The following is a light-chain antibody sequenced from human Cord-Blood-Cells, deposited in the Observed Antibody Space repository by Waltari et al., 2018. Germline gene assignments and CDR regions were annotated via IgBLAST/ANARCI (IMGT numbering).Light chain of an antibody. V-gene: IGKV3-15*01. CDR3: QQYNNSPLT. Sequence: EIVMTQSPATLSVSPGERATLSCRASQSVSSNLAWYQQKPGQAPRLLIYGASTRATGIPARFSGSGSGTEFTLTISSLQSEDFAVYYCQQYNNSPLTFGGGTKVKIK. CDR1: QSVSSN. CDR2: GAS. J-gene: IGKJ4*01.